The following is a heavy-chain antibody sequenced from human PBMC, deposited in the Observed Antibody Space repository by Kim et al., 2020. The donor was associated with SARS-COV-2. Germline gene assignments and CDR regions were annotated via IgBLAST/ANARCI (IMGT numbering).Heavy chain of an antibody. D-gene: IGHD2-15*01. CDR2: ISGGGDST. J-gene: IGHJ4*01. Sequence: GGSLRLSCAASGFTFSSYTMAWVRQAPGRGLEWVSGISGGGDSTYPADSVKGRFTVSRDNSKNTLYLQMNSLRGDDTAVYYCAKGRGGHFDNWGHETLVT. CDR1: GFTFSSYT. CDR3: AKGRGGHFDN. V-gene: IGHV3-23*01.